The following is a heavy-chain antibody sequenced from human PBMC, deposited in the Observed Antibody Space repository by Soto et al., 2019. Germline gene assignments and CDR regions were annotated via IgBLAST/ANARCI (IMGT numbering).Heavy chain of an antibody. CDR3: ARSRAGGTWEQYPSFYFDY. CDR2: ISTYNGDR. CDR1: GGTFSSYA. Sequence: GASVKVSCKASGGTFSSYAISWVRQAPGQGLEWLGWISTYNGDRDFAQKVQGRVTMTTDTSTTTAYMELRSLRSDDTAVYYCARSRAGGTWEQYPSFYFDYWGQGALVTVSS. D-gene: IGHD1-26*01. J-gene: IGHJ4*02. V-gene: IGHV1-18*01.